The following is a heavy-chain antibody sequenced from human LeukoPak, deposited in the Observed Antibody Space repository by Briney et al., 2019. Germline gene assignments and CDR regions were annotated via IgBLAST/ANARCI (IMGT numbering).Heavy chain of an antibody. CDR3: ARGVYIAAAQYGY. Sequence: SETLSLTCAVYGGSISNYYWSWIRQPPGKGLEWIGYIYYSGTTNYNPSLKSRVTISVDTSKNQFSLKLNSVTAADTAVYYCARGVYIAAAQYGYWGQGTLVTVSS. CDR1: GGSISNYY. J-gene: IGHJ4*02. CDR2: IYYSGTT. D-gene: IGHD6-13*01. V-gene: IGHV4-59*01.